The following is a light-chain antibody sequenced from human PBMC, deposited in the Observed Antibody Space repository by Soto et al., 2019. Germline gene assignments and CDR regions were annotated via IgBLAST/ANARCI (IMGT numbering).Light chain of an antibody. V-gene: IGKV1-9*01. J-gene: IGKJ4*01. Sequence: DIQLTQSPSFLSASVGDTVTITCRASQGMSTYLAWYQQKPGKVPKLLLRSASTLQSGVPPRVSGGGSGTEFTLTISALQPDDSGMYYCQQLNGYQLAFGGGTNVEIK. CDR2: SAS. CDR3: QQLNGYQLA. CDR1: QGMSTY.